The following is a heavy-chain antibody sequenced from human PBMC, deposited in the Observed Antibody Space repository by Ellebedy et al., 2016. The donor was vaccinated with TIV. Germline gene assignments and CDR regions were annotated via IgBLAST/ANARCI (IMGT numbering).Heavy chain of an antibody. D-gene: IGHD5-12*01. CDR1: GFTVSTKY. CDR3: ARETVEAKTYYYGMDV. J-gene: IGHJ6*02. V-gene: IGHV3-53*01. CDR2: IYSGGSI. Sequence: GGSLRLXXAASGFTVSTKYMSWVRQAPGKGLEWVSVIYSGGSIYYAESVKGRFTISRDNSKNTLYLQMNSLRAEDTAVYYCARETVEAKTYYYGMDVWGQGTTVTVSS.